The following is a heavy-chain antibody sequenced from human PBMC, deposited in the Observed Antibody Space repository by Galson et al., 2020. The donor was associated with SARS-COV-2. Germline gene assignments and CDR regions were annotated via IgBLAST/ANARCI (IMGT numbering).Heavy chain of an antibody. CDR3: VGEAVTVQIDY. D-gene: IGHD6-19*01. V-gene: IGHV3-21*01. CDR2: ISSSGTYI. Sequence: TGGSLRLSCVVSGFTFSAYSMAWVRQTPGKGLEWVSSISSSGTYIYYADSMKGRFTISRDNAKDTLYLQMNSLSSEDTAVYYGVGEAVTVQIDYWGQGTLVTVSS. CDR1: GFTFSAYS. J-gene: IGHJ4*02.